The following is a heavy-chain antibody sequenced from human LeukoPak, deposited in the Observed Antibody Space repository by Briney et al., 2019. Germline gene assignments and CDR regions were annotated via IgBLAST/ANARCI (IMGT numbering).Heavy chain of an antibody. V-gene: IGHV3-48*03. CDR1: GFTFSSYE. D-gene: IGHD3-16*01. CDR3: ARWNYGYVWGSYREGYFDY. J-gene: IGHJ4*02. CDR2: ISSSGSTI. Sequence: GGSLRLSCAASGFTFSSYEMNWVRQAPGKGLEWVSYISSSGSTIYYADSVKGRFTISRDNAKNSLYLQMNSLRAEDTAVYYCARWNYGYVWGSYREGYFDYWGQGTLVTVSS.